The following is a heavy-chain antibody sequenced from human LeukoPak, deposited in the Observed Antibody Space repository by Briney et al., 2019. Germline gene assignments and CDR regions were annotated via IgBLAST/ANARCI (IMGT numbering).Heavy chain of an antibody. CDR2: INPNSGGT. CDR1: GYTFTGYY. Sequence: ASVKVSCKASGYTFTGYYMHWVRQAPGQGLEWVGWINPNSGGTNYAQKFQGRVTMTRDTSISTAYMELSRLRSDDTAVYYCASLWTEGHYDDSSGFDYWGQGTLVTVSS. D-gene: IGHD3-22*01. V-gene: IGHV1-2*02. J-gene: IGHJ4*02. CDR3: ASLWTEGHYDDSSGFDY.